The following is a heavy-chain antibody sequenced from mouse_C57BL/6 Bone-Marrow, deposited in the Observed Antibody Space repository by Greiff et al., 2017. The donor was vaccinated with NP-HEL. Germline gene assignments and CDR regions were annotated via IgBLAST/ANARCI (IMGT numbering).Heavy chain of an antibody. CDR2: ISDGGSYT. D-gene: IGHD1-1*01. CDR3: ASQFITTVVATGYFDV. CDR1: GFTFSSYA. J-gene: IGHJ1*03. V-gene: IGHV5-4*01. Sequence: EVHLVESGGGLVKPGGSLKLSCAASGFTFSSYAMSWVRQTPEKRLEWVATISDGGSYTYYPDNVKGRFTISRDNAKNNLYLQMSHLKSEDTAMYYCASQFITTVVATGYFDVWGTGTTVTVSS.